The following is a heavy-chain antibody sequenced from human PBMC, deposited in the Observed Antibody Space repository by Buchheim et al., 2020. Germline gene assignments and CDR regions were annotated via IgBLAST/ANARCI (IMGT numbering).Heavy chain of an antibody. CDR1: GFTFSIYA. J-gene: IGHJ4*02. D-gene: IGHD6-19*01. CDR3: AKQGDSGWIDY. V-gene: IGHV3-23*01. CDR2: ITRGGNT. Sequence: EVQLLESGGGLVQPGGSLRLSCAGSGFTFSIYAMSWVRQAPGKGLEWASVITRGGNTFYADSVRGRFTISRDNSRNTLYLQMNSLRAEDTAVYYCAKQGDSGWIDYWGQGTL.